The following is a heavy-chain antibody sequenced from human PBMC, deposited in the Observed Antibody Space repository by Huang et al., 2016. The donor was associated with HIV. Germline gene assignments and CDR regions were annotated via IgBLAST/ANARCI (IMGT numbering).Heavy chain of an antibody. V-gene: IGHV3-64*07. CDR3: ARDGRTWFGESYYYYLDV. D-gene: IGHD3-10*01. CDR1: GFSFRNYP. CDR2: SSSNGGKT. J-gene: IGHJ6*03. Sequence: VQLVESGGGLVEPGGGSLRLSCAASGFSFRNYPMPWVRQGPGKGLEYVSGSSSNGGKTYYAESVKGRFTIARDNSKDTLYLQMGSLRADDMAVYYCARDGRTWFGESYYYYLDVWGKGTTVAVSS.